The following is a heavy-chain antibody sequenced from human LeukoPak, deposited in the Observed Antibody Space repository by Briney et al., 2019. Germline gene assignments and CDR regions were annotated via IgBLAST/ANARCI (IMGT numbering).Heavy chain of an antibody. Sequence: ASVKVSCTASGYTFTGYYMHWVRQAPGQGLEWMGWINPNSGGTNYAQKFQGRVTMTRDTSISTAYMELSRLRSDDTAVYYCARVKMWIQLWLLDYWGQGTLVTVSS. CDR3: ARVKMWIQLWLLDY. J-gene: IGHJ4*02. CDR2: INPNSGGT. CDR1: GYTFTGYY. D-gene: IGHD5-18*01. V-gene: IGHV1-2*02.